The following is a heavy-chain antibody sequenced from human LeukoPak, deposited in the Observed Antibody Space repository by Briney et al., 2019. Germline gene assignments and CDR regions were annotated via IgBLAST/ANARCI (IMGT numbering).Heavy chain of an antibody. D-gene: IGHD6-19*01. CDR1: GYTFTGYY. V-gene: IGHV1-2*02. CDR2: TNPNSGGT. J-gene: IGHJ4*02. Sequence: ASVKVSCKASGYTFTGYYMHWVRQAPGQGLEWMGWTNPNSGGTNYAQKFQGRVTMTRDTSISTAYMELSRLRSDDTAVYYCARGPYSSGWEGYFDYWGQGTLVTVSS. CDR3: ARGPYSSGWEGYFDY.